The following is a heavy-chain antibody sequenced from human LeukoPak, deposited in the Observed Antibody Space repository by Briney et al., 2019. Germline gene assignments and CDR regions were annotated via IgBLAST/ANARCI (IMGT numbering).Heavy chain of an antibody. CDR1: GFTFSTYT. CDR3: AKDQERWLQLIFDY. D-gene: IGHD5-24*01. J-gene: IGHJ4*02. CDR2: IGSSGGGI. Sequence: GGSLRLSCAASGFTFSTYTMYWVRHPPGKRLEWVSIIGSSGGGIHYADSVKGRFTISRDNSKNTLYLQMNSLRAEDTAVYYCAKDQERWLQLIFDYWGQGTLVTVSS. V-gene: IGHV3-23*01.